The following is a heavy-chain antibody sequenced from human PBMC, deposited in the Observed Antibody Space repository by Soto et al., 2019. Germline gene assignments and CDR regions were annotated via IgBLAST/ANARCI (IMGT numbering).Heavy chain of an antibody. V-gene: IGHV1-24*01. CDR3: XXXXXTXXXTDFDY. Sequence: QVQLVQSGAEVKKPGASVKVSCKVSGYTLTELSMHWXXXXXXXXXXWMGGFDPEDGETIYAQKFQGRVTMTEXXSXXXXXXXXXXLXXXXXXXXXXXXXXXTXXXTDFDYWGQGTLVTVSS. CDR2: FDPEDGET. J-gene: IGHJ4*02. CDR1: GYTLTELS.